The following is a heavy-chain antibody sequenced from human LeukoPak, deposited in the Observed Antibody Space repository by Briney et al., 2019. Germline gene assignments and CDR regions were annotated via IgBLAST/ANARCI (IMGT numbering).Heavy chain of an antibody. Sequence: GGSLRLSCAASGFTFSSYGMHWVRQAPGKGLEWVAVISYDGSNKNYADSVKGRFTISRDNSKNTLYLQMNSLRAEDTAVYYCAKETTVYGAFDIWGQGTVVTVSS. J-gene: IGHJ3*02. CDR1: GFTFSSYG. CDR3: AKETTVYGAFDI. D-gene: IGHD4-17*01. CDR2: ISYDGSNK. V-gene: IGHV3-30*18.